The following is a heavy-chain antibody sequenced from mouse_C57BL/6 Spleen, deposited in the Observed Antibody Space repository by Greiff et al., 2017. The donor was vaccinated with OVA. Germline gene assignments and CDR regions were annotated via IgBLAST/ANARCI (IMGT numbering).Heavy chain of an antibody. CDR2: IYPGDGDT. CDR1: GYAFSSSW. D-gene: IGHD4-1*01. CDR3: ARELGRQWYFDV. V-gene: IGHV1-82*01. Sequence: VKLVESGPELVKPGASVKISCKASGYAFSSSWMNWVKQRPGKGLEWIGRIYPGDGDTNYNGKFKGKATLTADKSSSTAYMQLSSLTSEDSAVYFCARELGRQWYFDVWGTGTTVTVSS. J-gene: IGHJ1*03.